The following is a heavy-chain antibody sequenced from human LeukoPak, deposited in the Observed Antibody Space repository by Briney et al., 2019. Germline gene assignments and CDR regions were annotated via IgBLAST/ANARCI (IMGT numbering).Heavy chain of an antibody. Sequence: KPSETLSLTCAVSGYSISSGYYWGWIRQPPGKGLEWIGSIYHSGSTYYNPSLKSRVTISVDTSKNQFSLKLSSVTAADTAVYYCARSYSSSWYFDYWGQGTLVTVSS. J-gene: IGHJ4*02. CDR1: GYSISSGYY. D-gene: IGHD6-13*01. CDR2: IYHSGST. V-gene: IGHV4-38-2*01. CDR3: ARSYSSSWYFDY.